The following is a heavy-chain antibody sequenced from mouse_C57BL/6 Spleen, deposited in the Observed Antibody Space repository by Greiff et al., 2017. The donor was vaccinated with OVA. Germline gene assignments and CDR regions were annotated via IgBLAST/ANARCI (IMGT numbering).Heavy chain of an antibody. CDR2: IDPENGDT. Sequence: VQLQQSGAELVRPGASVKLSCTASGFNIKDDYMHWVKQRPEQGLEWIGWIDPENGDTEYASKFQGKATITADTSSNTAYLQLSSLTSEDTAVYYCTSFPYYYAMDYWGQGTSVTVSS. V-gene: IGHV14-4*01. CDR3: TSFPYYYAMDY. CDR1: GFNIKDDY. J-gene: IGHJ4*01.